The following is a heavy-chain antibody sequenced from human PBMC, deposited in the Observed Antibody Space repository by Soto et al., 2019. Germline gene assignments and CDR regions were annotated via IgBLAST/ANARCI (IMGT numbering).Heavy chain of an antibody. D-gene: IGHD4-17*01. Sequence: QVQLVQSGAEVKKPGSSVRVSCKASGGTLNSYTISWVRQAPGQGLEWMGGITPVFGTTDYAQKFQGRVTITADPSTGTAYLDLFSLRSGDTAIYYCSISNSYGRGDFWGQGTLVTVSS. CDR3: SISNSYGRGDF. CDR2: ITPVFGTT. V-gene: IGHV1-69*01. CDR1: GGTLNSYT. J-gene: IGHJ4*02.